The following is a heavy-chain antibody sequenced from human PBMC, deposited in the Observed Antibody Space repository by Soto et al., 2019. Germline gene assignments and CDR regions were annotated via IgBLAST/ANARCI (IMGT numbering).Heavy chain of an antibody. CDR1: GYTFRKYG. J-gene: IGHJ4*02. CDR3: EKERGFGDGIAH. CDR2: IQTNTGHP. V-gene: IGHV1-18*01. Sequence: QVQLVQSGPEVKKPGASVKVSCKASGYTFRKYGIDGVRKAPGPGREWMGGIQTNTGHPNVAQKFQDRVTMTTDTSTGTAYMEIRSLRSGDPATYYCEKERGFGDGIAHWGQGTLVTVSS. D-gene: IGHD2-21*01.